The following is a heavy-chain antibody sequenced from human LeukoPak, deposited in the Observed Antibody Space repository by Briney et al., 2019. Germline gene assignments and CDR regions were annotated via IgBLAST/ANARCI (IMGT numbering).Heavy chain of an antibody. CDR3: ARDPFSSDGAYNWFDP. J-gene: IGHJ5*02. Sequence: ASVKVSCKPSAYTFTGYYLHWVRQAPGQALEWMGWMNLNTGATAYAQNFQGRVAMSRDTSIDTAYMDLSSLTSDDTAVYYCARDPFSSDGAYNWFDPWGQGTLVTVSS. V-gene: IGHV1-2*02. D-gene: IGHD6-19*01. CDR1: AYTFTGYY. CDR2: MNLNTGAT.